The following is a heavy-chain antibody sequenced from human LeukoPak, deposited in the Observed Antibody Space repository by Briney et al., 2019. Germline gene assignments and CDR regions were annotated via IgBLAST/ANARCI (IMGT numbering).Heavy chain of an antibody. V-gene: IGHV3-66*01. CDR1: GFSVSNNY. J-gene: IGHJ4*02. Sequence: RTGGSLRLSCAASGFSVSNNYMSWVPQAPGKGLEWVSVIYNGGYTYYADSVKGRFTISRDNSKNTLYLQMNSLRAEDTAMYYCARDNQLVRGVIDYWGQGTLVTVSS. CDR2: IYNGGYT. CDR3: ARDNQLVRGVIDY. D-gene: IGHD3-10*01.